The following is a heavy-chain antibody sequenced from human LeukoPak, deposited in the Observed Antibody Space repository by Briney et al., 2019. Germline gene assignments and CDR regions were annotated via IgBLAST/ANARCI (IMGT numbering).Heavy chain of an antibody. CDR1: GFTFGDYA. V-gene: IGHV3-49*04. D-gene: IGHD3-10*01. J-gene: IGHJ4*02. CDR2: IRSKAYGGTT. Sequence: PGGSLRLSCTASGFTFGDYAMSWVRQAPGKGLEWVGFIRSKAYGGTTEYAASVKGRFTISRDDSKSIAYLQMNSLKTEDTAVYYCTRDLVPSLLWFGELEAGYFDYWGQGTLVTVSS. CDR3: TRDLVPSLLWFGELEAGYFDY.